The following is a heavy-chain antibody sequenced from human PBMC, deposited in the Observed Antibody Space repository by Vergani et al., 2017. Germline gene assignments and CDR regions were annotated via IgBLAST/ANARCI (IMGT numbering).Heavy chain of an antibody. CDR3: AKRGQVWSFDI. V-gene: IGHV3-23*01. J-gene: IGHJ3*02. Sequence: EVQLLESGGGLVQPGGSLRLSCAASGFTFSSYAMSWVRQAPGKGLEWVSGISGSSSYISYADSVKGRFTISRDNAKNTLYLQMNSLRAEDTAVYYCAKRGQVWSFDIWGQGTMVTVSS. CDR1: GFTFSSYA. CDR2: ISGSSSYI. D-gene: IGHD2-21*01.